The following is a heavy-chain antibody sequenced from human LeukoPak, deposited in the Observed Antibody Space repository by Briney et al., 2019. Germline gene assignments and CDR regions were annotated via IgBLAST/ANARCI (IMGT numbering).Heavy chain of an antibody. CDR1: GGSISSSSYY. V-gene: IGHV4-39*02. CDR3: ARDDPQLAAAYDY. Sequence: SETLSLTCTVSGGSISSSSYYWGWIRQPPGKGLEWIGTIYYSGSTYYNSSLKSRVTISVDTSKNQFSLKLSSVTAADTAVYYCARDDPQLAAAYDYWGQGTLVTVSS. J-gene: IGHJ4*02. CDR2: IYYSGST. D-gene: IGHD6-13*01.